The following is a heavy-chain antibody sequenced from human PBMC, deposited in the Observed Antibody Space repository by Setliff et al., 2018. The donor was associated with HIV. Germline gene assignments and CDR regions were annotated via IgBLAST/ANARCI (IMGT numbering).Heavy chain of an antibody. CDR2: ISSSSSYI. Sequence: GSLRLSCAASGFTFSSYSMNWVRQAPGKGLEWVSSISSSSSYIYYADSVKGRFTISRDNAKNSLYLQMNSLRVEDTAFYYCVKDYAHLYAFDIWGQGTMVTVSS. CDR1: GFTFSSYS. J-gene: IGHJ3*02. CDR3: VKDYAHLYAFDI. D-gene: IGHD3-16*01. V-gene: IGHV3-21*04.